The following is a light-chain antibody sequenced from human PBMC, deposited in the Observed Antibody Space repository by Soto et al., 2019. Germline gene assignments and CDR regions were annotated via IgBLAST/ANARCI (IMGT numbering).Light chain of an antibody. V-gene: IGKV3-20*01. CDR1: QSVSSSY. CDR3: QQYGNSRWT. J-gene: IGKJ1*01. CDR2: GAS. Sequence: EIVLTQSPGTLSSSPGERATLSCRASQSVSSSYLAWYQQQPGQGPRLLISGASTRATGIPDRFSGSGSGTDFTLTISRLEPEDFAVYYCQQYGNSRWTFGQGTKVEIK.